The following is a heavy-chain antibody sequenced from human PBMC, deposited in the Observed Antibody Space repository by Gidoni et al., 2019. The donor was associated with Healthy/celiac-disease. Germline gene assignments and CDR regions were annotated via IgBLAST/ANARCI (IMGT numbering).Heavy chain of an antibody. D-gene: IGHD6-13*01. V-gene: IGHV4-34*01. J-gene: IGHJ5*02. Sequence: QVQLQQWGAGLLKPSETLSLTCAVYGGSFSGYYWSWIRQPPGKGLEWVGEINHSGSANYNPSLKSRVTISVDTSKNQFSLKLSSVTAADTAVYYCARYDSSSPKPPPNWFDPWGQGTLVTVSS. CDR1: GGSFSGYY. CDR3: ARYDSSSPKPPPNWFDP. CDR2: INHSGSA.